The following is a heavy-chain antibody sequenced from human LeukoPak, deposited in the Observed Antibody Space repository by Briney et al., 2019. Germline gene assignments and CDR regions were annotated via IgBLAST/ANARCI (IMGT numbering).Heavy chain of an antibody. V-gene: IGHV3-21*01. Sequence: GGSLRLSCAASGFTFSRYNMNWVRQAPGKGLEWVSSISSSSSYIYYADSVKGRFTISRDNAKNSLYLQMNSLRAEDTAVYYCARDHRQQDAFDIWGQGTMDTVSS. CDR3: ARDHRQQDAFDI. CDR2: ISSSSSYI. D-gene: IGHD6-13*01. CDR1: GFTFSRYN. J-gene: IGHJ3*02.